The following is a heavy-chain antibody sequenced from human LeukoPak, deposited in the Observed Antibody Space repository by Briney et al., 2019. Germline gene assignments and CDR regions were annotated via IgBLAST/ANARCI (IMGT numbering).Heavy chain of an antibody. J-gene: IGHJ3*02. CDR2: ITDNSDNT. D-gene: IGHD3-10*01. V-gene: IGHV3-23*01. CDR3: AKAADTSVWFGELLPCDAFDI. CDR1: GFTFSSYA. Sequence: PGGSLRLSCAASGFTFSSYAMSWVRQTPGKGLDWVSAITDNSDNTYYADSVKGRFTISRDNSKNTLYLQMNSLRAEDTAVYYCAKAADTSVWFGELLPCDAFDIWGQGTMVTVSS.